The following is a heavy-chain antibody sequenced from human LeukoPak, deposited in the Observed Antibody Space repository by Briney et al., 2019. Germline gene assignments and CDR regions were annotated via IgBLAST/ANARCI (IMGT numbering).Heavy chain of an antibody. V-gene: IGHV3-30*18. Sequence: GGSLRLSCTASGFTFSSYDMHWVRQAPGKGLEWVAVISYDGSNKYYADSVKGRFTISRDNSKSTLYLQMNSLRAEDTAVYYCAKSGVDYWGQGTLVTVSS. J-gene: IGHJ4*02. D-gene: IGHD2-8*01. CDR3: AKSGVDY. CDR2: ISYDGSNK. CDR1: GFTFSSYD.